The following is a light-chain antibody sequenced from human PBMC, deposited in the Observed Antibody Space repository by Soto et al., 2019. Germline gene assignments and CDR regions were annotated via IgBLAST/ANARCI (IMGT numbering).Light chain of an antibody. Sequence: QSALTQPASVSGSPGQSITISCTGTSSDVGGYNYVSWYQQHPGKAPKLMIYEVSNRPSGVSNRFSGSKSGNTASLTISGLQAEDEADYDCSSYTSSSTLDVVFGGGTKLTV. J-gene: IGLJ2*01. CDR3: SSYTSSSTLDVV. CDR2: EVS. V-gene: IGLV2-14*01. CDR1: SSDVGGYNY.